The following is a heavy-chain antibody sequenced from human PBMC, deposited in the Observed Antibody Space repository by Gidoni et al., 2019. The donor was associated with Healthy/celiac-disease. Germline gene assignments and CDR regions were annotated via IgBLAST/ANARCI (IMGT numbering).Heavy chain of an antibody. Sequence: EVPLVESGGGVVRPGGSLRLSCAASAFTFDDYGMSWVRQAPGKGLGWVSGINWNGGSTGDADSGKGRFTISRDNAKNSLYLQMNSLRAEDTALYYCAREQGYSYGFDYWGQGTLVTVSS. CDR2: INWNGGST. CDR3: AREQGYSYGFDY. D-gene: IGHD5-18*01. V-gene: IGHV3-20*04. CDR1: AFTFDDYG. J-gene: IGHJ4*02.